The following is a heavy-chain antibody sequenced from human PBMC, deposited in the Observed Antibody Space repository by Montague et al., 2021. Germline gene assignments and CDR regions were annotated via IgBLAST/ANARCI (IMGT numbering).Heavy chain of an antibody. CDR3: ARWGSGWPYLDI. CDR2: ISSSSYI. V-gene: IGHV3-21*01. Sequence: SLRLSCAASGFTFSSYTMNWVRQAPGKGLEWVSAISSSSYIYYADSVKGRFTISRDNAKKSLYLQMTSLRVEDTAVYYCARWGSGWPYLDILGQGTLVTVSS. D-gene: IGHD6-19*01. CDR1: GFTFSSYT. J-gene: IGHJ4*02.